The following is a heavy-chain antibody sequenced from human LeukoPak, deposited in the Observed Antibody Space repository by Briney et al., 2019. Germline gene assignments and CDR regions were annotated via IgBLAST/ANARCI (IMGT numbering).Heavy chain of an antibody. CDR2: ISYDGSDK. CDR3: ATDKRETYYYDSRNWFDP. CDR1: GFTFSSHG. J-gene: IGHJ5*02. Sequence: AGGSLRLSCAASGFTFSSHGIHWVRQAPGKGLEWVAVISYDGSDKYYADSVKGRFTISRDNAKNSLYLQMNSLRAEDTAVYYCATDKRETYYYDSRNWFDPWGQGTLVTVSS. V-gene: IGHV3-30*03. D-gene: IGHD3-22*01.